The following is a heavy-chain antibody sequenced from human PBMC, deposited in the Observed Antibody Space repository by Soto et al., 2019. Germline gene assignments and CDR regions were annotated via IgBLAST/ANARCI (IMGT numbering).Heavy chain of an antibody. J-gene: IGHJ4*02. CDR2: IHGDGGGT. V-gene: IGHV3-23*01. CDR1: GFTFSNYA. CDR3: TTTKGRLEPPTNDF. Sequence: PGGSLRLSCAASGFTFSNYAMSWVRQAPGRGLEWVSSIHGDGGGTYYADSVKGRFTVSRDNSKNTLFLQMNNLRAEDAAVYSCTTTKGRLEPPTNDFWGQGTPVTVSS. D-gene: IGHD2-8*01.